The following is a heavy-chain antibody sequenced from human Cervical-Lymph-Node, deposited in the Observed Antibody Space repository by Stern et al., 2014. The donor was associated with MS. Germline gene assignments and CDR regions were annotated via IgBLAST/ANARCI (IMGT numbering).Heavy chain of an antibody. CDR1: GGSISGGDSYS. V-gene: IGHV4-61*02. Sequence: QLQLQESGPGLVKPSETLSLTCTVSGGSISGGDSYSWSWIRQPAGKGLPWIGRISATGGTIYNPPLTSRVTVSVDPSTTKFPLQLTFVTAADTAVYYCARDRFNSGWFLDHWGQGALVTVSS. CDR2: ISATGGT. J-gene: IGHJ4*02. D-gene: IGHD6-19*01. CDR3: ARDRFNSGWFLDH.